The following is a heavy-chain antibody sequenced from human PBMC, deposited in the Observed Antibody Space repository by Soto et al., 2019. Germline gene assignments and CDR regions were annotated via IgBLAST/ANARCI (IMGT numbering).Heavy chain of an antibody. J-gene: IGHJ4*02. D-gene: IGHD1-26*01. V-gene: IGHV4-31*03. CDR1: GGSISSGGYY. CDR3: ARVCAAPTGSYFDY. Sequence: PSETPSLTCTVSGGSISSGGYYWSWIRQHPGKGLEWIGYIYYSGSTYYNPSLKSRVTISVDTSKNQFSLKLSSVTAADTAVYYCARVCAAPTGSYFDYWGQGTLVTVSS. CDR2: IYYSGST.